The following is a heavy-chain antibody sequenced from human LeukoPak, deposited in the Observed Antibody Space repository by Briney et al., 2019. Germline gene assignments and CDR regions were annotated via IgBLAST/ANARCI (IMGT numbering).Heavy chain of an antibody. Sequence: ASVKVSRKASGYTFTSYYMHWVRQAPGQGLEWMGIINPSGGSTSYAQKFQGRVTMTRNTSTSTVYMELSSLRSEDTAVYYCARVRYYYGSGSQPHLVPDYWGQGTLVTVSS. V-gene: IGHV1-46*01. J-gene: IGHJ4*02. CDR2: INPSGGST. CDR3: ARVRYYYGSGSQPHLVPDY. CDR1: GYTFTSYY. D-gene: IGHD3-10*01.